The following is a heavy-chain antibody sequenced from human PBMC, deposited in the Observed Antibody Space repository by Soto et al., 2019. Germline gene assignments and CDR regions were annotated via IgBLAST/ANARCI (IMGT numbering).Heavy chain of an antibody. V-gene: IGHV3-7*05. CDR2: INPEGRDK. D-gene: IGHD3-22*01. CDR3: ARSTHSSADY. CDR1: GFTISTYW. J-gene: IGHJ4*02. Sequence: EVQLVESGGGLVQPEGSLTLSCAASGFTISTYWMSWVRESPGKGLEWVAHINPEGRDKFYVDPVKGRFTVSRDNAENSLFLQMNSLRAEDMAMYYCARSTHSSADYWGQGTLVAVSS.